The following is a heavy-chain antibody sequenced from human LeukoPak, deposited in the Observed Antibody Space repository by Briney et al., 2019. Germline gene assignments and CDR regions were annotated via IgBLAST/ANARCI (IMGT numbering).Heavy chain of an antibody. J-gene: IGHJ3*02. CDR2: INPNSGGT. CDR1: GYTFTGYY. Sequence: ASVKVSCKASGYTFTGYYMHWVRQAPGQGLEWMGWINPNSGGTNYAQKFQGRVTMTRDTSISTAYMELSRLRSDDTAVYYCARSDSSGYYQTDAFDIWGQGTMVTVSS. D-gene: IGHD3-22*01. V-gene: IGHV1-2*02. CDR3: ARSDSSGYYQTDAFDI.